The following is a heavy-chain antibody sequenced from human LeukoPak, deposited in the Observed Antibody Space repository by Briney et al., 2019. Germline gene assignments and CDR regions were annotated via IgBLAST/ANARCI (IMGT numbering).Heavy chain of an antibody. CDR3: ARERLENCNDGSCPDALDI. D-gene: IGHD2-15*01. CDR1: GFSFSSYL. J-gene: IGHJ3*02. CDR2: IGFDVSKI. V-gene: IGHV3-33*01. Sequence: GRSLRLSCAASGFSFSSYLMHWVRQAPGKGLEWVALIGFDVSKIYYADYVKGRFTISRDNSKNTLYLQMNSLRDEDTAVYFCARERLENCNDGSCPDALDIWGQGTMVTISS.